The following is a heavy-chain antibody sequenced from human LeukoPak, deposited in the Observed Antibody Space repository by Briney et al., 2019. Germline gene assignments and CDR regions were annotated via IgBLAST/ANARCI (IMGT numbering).Heavy chain of an antibody. D-gene: IGHD6-13*01. CDR1: GFTFSSYG. CDR3: AKEFSLGSSWLDY. CDR2: IRYDGSNK. J-gene: IGHJ4*02. V-gene: IGHV3-30*02. Sequence: GGSLRLSCAASGFTFSSYGMHWVRQAPGKGLEWVAFIRYDGSNKYYADSVKGRFTVSRDNSKNTLYLQMNSLRAEDTAVYYCAKEFSLGSSWLDYWGQGTLVTVSS.